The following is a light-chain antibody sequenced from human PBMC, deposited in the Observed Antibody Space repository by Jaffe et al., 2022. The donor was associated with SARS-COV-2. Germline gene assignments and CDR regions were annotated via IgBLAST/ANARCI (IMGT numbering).Light chain of an antibody. CDR1: QSLLYRSNNKNY. J-gene: IGKJ1*01. CDR3: QQYYSSPRT. V-gene: IGKV4-1*01. CDR2: WAS. Sequence: DIVMTQSPASLAVSLGERATINCRSSQSLLYRSNNKNYLSWYQQKPGQPPKLLIYWASARESGVPDRFSGSGSGTDFTLTISSLQPADVAVYYCQQYYSSPRTFGQGTKVEIK.